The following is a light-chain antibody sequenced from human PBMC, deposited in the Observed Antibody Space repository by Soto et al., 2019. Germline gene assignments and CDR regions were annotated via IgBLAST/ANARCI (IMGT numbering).Light chain of an antibody. CDR3: QKSHSIPYT. Sequence: DIQMTQSPSSLSASVGDRVTITCRASQTISSYLNWYQQKPGKAPKLLIYAASSLQSGDPSRFSGSGSGTDFTITISSLQPEDFATYYCQKSHSIPYTFGQGTKLEIK. J-gene: IGKJ2*01. CDR2: AAS. V-gene: IGKV1-39*01. CDR1: QTISSY.